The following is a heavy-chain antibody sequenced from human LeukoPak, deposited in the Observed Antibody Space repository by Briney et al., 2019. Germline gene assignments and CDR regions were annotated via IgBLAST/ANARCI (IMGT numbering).Heavy chain of an antibody. CDR1: GGSISSYY. CDR3: ARVVRGATGSDY. CDR2: IYYSGST. V-gene: IGHV4-59*01. D-gene: IGHD1-26*01. J-gene: IGHJ4*02. Sequence: SETLSLTCTVSGGSISSYYWSWIRQPPGKGLEWIGYIYYSGSTNYNPSLKSRVTLSVDTSKNQFSLKLSSVTAADTAVYYCARVVRGATGSDYWGQGILVIVSS.